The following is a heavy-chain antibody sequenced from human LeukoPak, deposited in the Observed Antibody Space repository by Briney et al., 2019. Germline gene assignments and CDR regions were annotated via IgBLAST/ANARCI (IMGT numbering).Heavy chain of an antibody. CDR2: ISANNGNT. V-gene: IGHV1-18*01. Sequence: ASVNVSCKASGYTFTSYGISSVRQSPGQGLESMGWISANNGNTNYAQKLQGRVTMTTDTSTSTAYMELRSLRSDDTAVYYCARDGNIVATTSLGYYFDYWGQGTLVTVSS. J-gene: IGHJ4*02. D-gene: IGHD5-12*01. CDR3: ARDGNIVATTSLGYYFDY. CDR1: GYTFTSYG.